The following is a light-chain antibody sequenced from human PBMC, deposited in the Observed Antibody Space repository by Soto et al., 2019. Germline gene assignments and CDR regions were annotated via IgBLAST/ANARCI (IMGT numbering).Light chain of an antibody. V-gene: IGKV1-12*01. J-gene: IGKJ4*01. CDR3: QQYNSFPLT. CDR1: QGISSR. Sequence: DIQMTQSPSSVSASVGDRVTITCRASQGISSRLAWYQQKPGKAPNLLIYAASSLQSGVPTRFSGSRSETDFTLTIGNLQPEDFATYYCQQYNSFPLTFGGGTKVEIK. CDR2: AAS.